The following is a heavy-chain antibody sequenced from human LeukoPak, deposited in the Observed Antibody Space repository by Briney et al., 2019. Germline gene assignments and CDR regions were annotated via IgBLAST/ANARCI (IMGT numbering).Heavy chain of an antibody. J-gene: IGHJ4*02. D-gene: IGHD1-26*01. V-gene: IGHV3-11*01. CDR2: ISSRSSTI. CDR3: VRDRGTYRPIDY. CDR1: GFSFSDY. Sequence: GGSLRLSCAASGFSFSDYMSWIRQAPGRGLEWISFISSRSSTIYYRDSVKGRFTISRDNAKNSVFLQMNSLGAADTAIYYCVRDRGTYRPIDYWGQGTLVTVSS.